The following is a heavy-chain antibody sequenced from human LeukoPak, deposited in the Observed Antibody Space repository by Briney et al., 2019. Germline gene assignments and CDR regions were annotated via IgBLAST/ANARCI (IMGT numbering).Heavy chain of an antibody. CDR1: GYTFTGYY. D-gene: IGHD3-10*01. J-gene: IGHJ4*02. Sequence: ASVKVSCKASGYTFTGYYMHWVRQAPGQGLEWMGWINPNSGGTNYAQKLQGRVTMTTDTSTSTAYMELRSLRSDDTAVYYCAREGVSYYGSGSSSAFDYWGQGTLVTVSS. V-gene: IGHV1-2*02. CDR3: AREGVSYYGSGSSSAFDY. CDR2: INPNSGGT.